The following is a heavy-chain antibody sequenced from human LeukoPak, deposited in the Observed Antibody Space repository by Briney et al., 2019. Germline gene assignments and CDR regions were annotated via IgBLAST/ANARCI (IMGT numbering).Heavy chain of an antibody. CDR1: GGSFSGYY. CDR3: ARGPPPRGDFWSGYYRGAFGY. J-gene: IGHJ4*02. CDR2: INHSGST. D-gene: IGHD3-3*01. Sequence: SETLSLTCAVYGGSFSGYYWSWIRQPPGKGLEWIGEINHSGSTNYNPSLKSRVTISVDTSKNQFSLKLSSVTAADTAVYYCARGPPPRGDFWSGYYRGAFGYWGQGTLVIVSS. V-gene: IGHV4-34*01.